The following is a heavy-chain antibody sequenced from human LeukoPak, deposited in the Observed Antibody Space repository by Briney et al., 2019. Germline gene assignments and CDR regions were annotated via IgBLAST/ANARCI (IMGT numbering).Heavy chain of an antibody. CDR2: IYTSGST. CDR1: GGSISSYH. V-gene: IGHV4-4*07. Sequence: SETLSLTCTVSGGSISSYHWSWIRQPAGKALEWIGRIYTSGSTNYNPSLKSRVTMSEDTSKNQFSLRLYSVTAADTAVYYCARGGSGYYGSGSYYKSWGQGTLVTVSS. J-gene: IGHJ5*02. CDR3: ARGGSGYYGSGSYYKS. D-gene: IGHD3-10*01.